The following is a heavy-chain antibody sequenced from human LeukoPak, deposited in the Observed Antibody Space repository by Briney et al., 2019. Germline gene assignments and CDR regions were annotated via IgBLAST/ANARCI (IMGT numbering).Heavy chain of an antibody. V-gene: IGHV1-69*13. J-gene: IGHJ6*02. D-gene: IGHD3-22*01. CDR2: IIPIFGTA. Sequence: SVKVSCKASGGTCSSYAISWVRQAPGQGLEWMGGIIPIFGTANYAQKFQGRVTITADESTSTAYMELSSLRSEDTAVYYCARVDEYYDSSGRTYYYYGMDVWGQGTTVTVSS. CDR3: ARVDEYYDSSGRTYYYYGMDV. CDR1: GGTCSSYA.